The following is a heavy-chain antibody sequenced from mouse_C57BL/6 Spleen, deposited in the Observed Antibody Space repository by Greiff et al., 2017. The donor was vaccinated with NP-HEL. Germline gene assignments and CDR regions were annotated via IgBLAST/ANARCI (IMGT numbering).Heavy chain of an antibody. CDR1: GYTFTSYW. V-gene: IGHV1-55*01. Sequence: QVQLQQSGAELVKPGASVKMSCKASGYTFTSYWITWVKQRPGQGLEWIGDIYPGSGSTNYNEKFKSKATLTVDTSSSTAYMQLSSLTSEDSAVYDCASGDYAVSYAMDYWGQGTSVTVSS. CDR2: IYPGSGST. CDR3: ASGDYAVSYAMDY. J-gene: IGHJ4*01. D-gene: IGHD2-4*01.